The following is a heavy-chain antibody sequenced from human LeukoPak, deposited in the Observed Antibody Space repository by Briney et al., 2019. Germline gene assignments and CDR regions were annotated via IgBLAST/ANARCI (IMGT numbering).Heavy chain of an antibody. CDR3: AKSSGYSDYAWFDP. Sequence: GGSLRLSCAASGFTFNNYAITWVRQAPGKGLEWVSLISGSGGTTYYADSVKGRFTTSRDKSNNTLFLQMNSLRADDTALYYCAKSSGYSDYAWFDPWGQGTLVTVSS. J-gene: IGHJ5*02. V-gene: IGHV3-23*01. CDR2: ISGSGGTT. CDR1: GFTFNNYA. D-gene: IGHD5-12*01.